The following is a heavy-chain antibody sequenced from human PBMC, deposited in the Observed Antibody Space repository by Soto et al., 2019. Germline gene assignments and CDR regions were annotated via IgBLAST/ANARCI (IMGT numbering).Heavy chain of an antibody. V-gene: IGHV3-9*01. CDR1: GFTFDDYA. CDR2: ISWNSGSI. J-gene: IGHJ6*03. D-gene: IGHD4-17*01. Sequence: EVQLVESGGGLVQPGRSLRLSCAASGFTFDDYAMHWVRHAPGKGLEWVSGISWNSGSIGYADSVKGRFTISRDNANNSLYLQMNSRIAEDTALYYCAKTVTAATYYYYYMDVWGKGPTVTVSS. CDR3: AKTVTAATYYYYYMDV.